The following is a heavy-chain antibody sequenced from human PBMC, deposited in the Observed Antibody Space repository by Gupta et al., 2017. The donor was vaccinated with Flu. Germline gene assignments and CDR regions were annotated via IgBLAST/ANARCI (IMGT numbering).Heavy chain of an antibody. V-gene: IGHV3-30*18. CDR1: GFTFSNYA. Sequence: QVHLVESGGGVVQPGRSLRLSCAVAGFTFSNYAMHWVRLPPGKGLEWVAIISIDGSDKSYGDSVKGRFTVSRDNSKNTLYLQMNSLRDDDTAVYYCAKTPANCDTFCFIIDYYGQGTLFTVSS. CDR3: AKTPANCDTFCFIIDY. D-gene: IGHD2/OR15-2a*01. J-gene: IGHJ4*02. CDR2: ISIDGSDK.